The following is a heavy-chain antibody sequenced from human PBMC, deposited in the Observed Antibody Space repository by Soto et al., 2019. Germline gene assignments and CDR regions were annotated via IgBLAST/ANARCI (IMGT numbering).Heavy chain of an antibody. D-gene: IGHD3-22*01. Sequence: EASVKVSCKASGYTFTSYYMHWVRQAPGQGLEWMGIINPSGGSTSYAQKFQGRVSMTRDTSTSTVYMELSSLRSEDTAVYYCARVYSSGPPDYWGQGTLVTVSS. CDR1: GYTFTSYY. J-gene: IGHJ4*02. CDR2: INPSGGST. V-gene: IGHV1-46*01. CDR3: ARVYSSGPPDY.